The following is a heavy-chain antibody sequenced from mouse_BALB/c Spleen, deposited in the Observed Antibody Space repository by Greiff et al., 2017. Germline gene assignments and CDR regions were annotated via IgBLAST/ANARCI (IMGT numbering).Heavy chain of an antibody. CDR3: TTYYYAMDY. CDR1: GFTFSSYT. Sequence: EVMLVESGGGLVKPGGSLKLSCAASGFTFSSYTMSWVRQTPEKRLEWVATISSGGSYTYYPDSVKGRFTISRDNAKNTLYLQMSSLKSEDTAMYYCTTYYYAMDYWGQGTSVTVSS. J-gene: IGHJ4*01. V-gene: IGHV5-6-4*01. CDR2: ISSGGSYT.